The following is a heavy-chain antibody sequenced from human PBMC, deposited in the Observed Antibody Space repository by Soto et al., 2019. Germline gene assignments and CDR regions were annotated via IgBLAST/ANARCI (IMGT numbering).Heavy chain of an antibody. CDR3: ARDNRGYTYGLSYDYYGLGV. Sequence: LSLTCTVSGGSISSDDYYWSWIRQPPTKGLEWIGYVYYSGSTYYNPSLKSRLTISVDTSKSQFSLKLTSVTAADTAVYYCARDNRGYTYGLSYDYYGLGVWGQGTTVTVSS. CDR1: GGSISSDDYY. V-gene: IGHV4-30-4*01. D-gene: IGHD5-18*01. CDR2: VYYSGST. J-gene: IGHJ6*02.